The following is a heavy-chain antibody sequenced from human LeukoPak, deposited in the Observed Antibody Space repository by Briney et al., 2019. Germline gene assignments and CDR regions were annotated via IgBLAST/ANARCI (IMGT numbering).Heavy chain of an antibody. V-gene: IGHV4-39*01. CDR2: IYYSGST. J-gene: IGHJ4*02. CDR1: GGSINSSSYY. CDR3: ARHGRGEWLLLPKGIRAFDY. D-gene: IGHD3-22*01. Sequence: RTSETLSLTCTVSGGSINSSSYYWGWIRQPPGKGLEWIGSIYYSGSTYYNPSLKSRVTISVDTSKNQFSLKLSSVTAADTAVYYCARHGRGEWLLLPKGIRAFDYWGQGTLVTVSS.